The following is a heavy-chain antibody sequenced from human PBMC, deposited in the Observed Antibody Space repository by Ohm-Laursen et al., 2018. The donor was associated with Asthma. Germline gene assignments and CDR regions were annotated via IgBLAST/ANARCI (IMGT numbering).Heavy chain of an antibody. CDR1: GYTFTSYG. CDR2: ISAYNGNT. V-gene: IGHV1-18*01. Sequence: ASVKVSCNASGYTFTSYGISWVRQAPGQGLEWMGWISAYNGNTNYAQKLQGRVTMTTDTSTSTAYMELRSLRSDDTAVYYCARGTTVTTKSPGWFDPWGQGTLVTVSS. J-gene: IGHJ5*02. CDR3: ARGTTVTTKSPGWFDP. D-gene: IGHD4-17*01.